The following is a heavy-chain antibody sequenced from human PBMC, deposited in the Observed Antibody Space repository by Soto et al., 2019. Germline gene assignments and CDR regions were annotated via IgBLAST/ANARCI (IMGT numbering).Heavy chain of an antibody. CDR3: ARGRYSSGWHPTWFDP. V-gene: IGHV1-69*13. CDR2: IIPIFGTA. D-gene: IGHD6-19*01. Sequence: AAVKVSCKASGGTFSSYAISWVRQAPGQGLEWMGGIIPIFGTANYAQKFQGRVTITADESTSTAYMELSSLRSEDTAVYYCARGRYSSGWHPTWFDPWGQGTLVTVSS. J-gene: IGHJ5*02. CDR1: GGTFSSYA.